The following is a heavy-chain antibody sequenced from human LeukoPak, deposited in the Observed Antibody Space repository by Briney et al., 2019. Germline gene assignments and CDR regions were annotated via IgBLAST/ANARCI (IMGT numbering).Heavy chain of an antibody. CDR1: GYXFTGYY. D-gene: IGHD6-19*01. J-gene: IGHJ4*02. Sequence: ASVKVSCKASGYXFTGYYMHWVRQAPGQGLEWLGWINPNSGGTNYAQRFQGRVTMTRDTSISTAYMELSRLRSDDTAVYYCAREEPVAATGPDYWGQGTLVTVSS. CDR2: INPNSGGT. V-gene: IGHV1-2*02. CDR3: AREEPVAATGPDY.